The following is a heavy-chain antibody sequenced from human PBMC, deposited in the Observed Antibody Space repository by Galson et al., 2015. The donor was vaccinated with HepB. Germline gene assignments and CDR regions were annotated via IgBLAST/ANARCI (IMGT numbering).Heavy chain of an antibody. J-gene: IGHJ4*02. CDR1: GFTFSSYA. D-gene: IGHD6-19*01. V-gene: IGHV3-23*01. CDR2: ISAGGGST. CDR3: AKGSANGWRLYFDY. Sequence: SLRLSCAASGFTFSSYAMTWVRQTPGKGLEWVPSISAGGGSTFYADSVKGRFTISRDNSKNTLYLQMNSLRVDDTAVYYCAKGSANGWRLYFDYWGQGTLVTVSS.